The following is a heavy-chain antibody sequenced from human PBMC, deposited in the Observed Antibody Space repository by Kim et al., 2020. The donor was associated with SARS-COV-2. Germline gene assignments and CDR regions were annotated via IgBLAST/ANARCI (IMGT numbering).Heavy chain of an antibody. D-gene: IGHD4-17*01. CDR2: INHSGST. CDR1: GGSFSGYY. J-gene: IGHJ6*02. V-gene: IGHV4-34*01. Sequence: SETLSLTCAVYGGSFSGYYWSWIRQPPGQGLEWIGEINHSGSTNYNPSLKSRVTISVDTSKNQFSLKLSSVTAADTAVSYCARGRGGTTVVTLGLGYYYFFGMDVWGQGTTVTVSS. CDR3: ARGRGGTTVVTLGLGYYYFFGMDV.